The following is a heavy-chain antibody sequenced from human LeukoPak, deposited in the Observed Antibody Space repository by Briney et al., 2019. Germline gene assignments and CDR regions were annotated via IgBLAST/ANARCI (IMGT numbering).Heavy chain of an antibody. V-gene: IGHV3-23*01. CDR3: AKAGWRGGYDLSVH. Sequence: GGSLRLSCAASGFTFSSYAMSWVRQAPGKGLEWVSAISGSGGSTYYADSVKGRFTISRDNSKNTPYLQMNSLRAEDTAVYYCAKAGWRGGYDLSVHWGQGTLVTVSS. D-gene: IGHD5-12*01. CDR1: GFTFSSYA. J-gene: IGHJ4*02. CDR2: ISGSGGST.